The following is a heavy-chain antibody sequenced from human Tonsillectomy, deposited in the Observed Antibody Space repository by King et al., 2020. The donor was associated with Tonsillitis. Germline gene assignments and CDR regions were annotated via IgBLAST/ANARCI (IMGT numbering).Heavy chain of an antibody. CDR2: RWDDGSNR. J-gene: IGHJ2*01. D-gene: IGHD1-1*01. V-gene: IGHV3-33*08. Sequence: VQLVESGGGGVQPGRSLRLSCLGSGFTFSSYGMHWVHQAPGKGLEWVAVRWDDGSNRDYVDCVKGRFTISRDDSKNTLYLQMNSRRAEDTAVYYCARKNDWYFDLWGRGTLVTVSS. CDR1: GFTFSSYG. CDR3: ARKNDWYFDL.